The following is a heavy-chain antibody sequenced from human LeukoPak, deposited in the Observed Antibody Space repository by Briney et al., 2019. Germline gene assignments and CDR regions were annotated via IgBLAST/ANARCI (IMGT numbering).Heavy chain of an antibody. CDR3: TRPMYYDSSGYYCFDY. Sequence: PGGSLRLSCAASRFTFSGSAMHWVRQASGKGLEWVGRIRSKANSYATAYAASVKGRFTISRDDSKNTAYLQMNSLKTEDTAVYYCTRPMYYDSSGYYCFDYWGQGTLVTVSS. V-gene: IGHV3-73*01. CDR1: RFTFSGSA. CDR2: IRSKANSYAT. D-gene: IGHD3-22*01. J-gene: IGHJ4*02.